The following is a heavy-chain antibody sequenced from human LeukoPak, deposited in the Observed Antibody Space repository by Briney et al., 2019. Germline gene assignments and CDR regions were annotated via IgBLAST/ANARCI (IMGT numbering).Heavy chain of an antibody. J-gene: IGHJ3*02. CDR2: ISAYNGNT. Sequence: ASVKVSCKASGYTFTSYGISWVRQAPGQGLEWMGWISAYNGNTNYAQKLQGRVTMTTDTSTSTAYMELRSLRPDDTAVYYCARDQEEAVAFDAFDIWGQGTMVTVSS. V-gene: IGHV1-18*01. CDR1: GYTFTSYG. CDR3: ARDQEEAVAFDAFDI. D-gene: IGHD6-19*01.